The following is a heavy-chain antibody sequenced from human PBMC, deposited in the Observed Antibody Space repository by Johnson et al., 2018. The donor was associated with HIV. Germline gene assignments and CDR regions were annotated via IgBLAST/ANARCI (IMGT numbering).Heavy chain of an antibody. V-gene: IGHV3-30-3*01. CDR2: ISYDGSNK. CDR3: TTTEMVRGVSSYAFDI. D-gene: IGHD3-10*01. CDR1: GFTFSSYA. Sequence: QVQLVESGGGVVQPGRSLRLSCAASGFTFSSYAMHWVRQAPGKGLEWVAVISYDGSNKYYADSVKGRFTISRDNSKNTLYLQMNSLKTEDTAVYYCTTTEMVRGVSSYAFDIWGQGTMVTVSS. J-gene: IGHJ3*02.